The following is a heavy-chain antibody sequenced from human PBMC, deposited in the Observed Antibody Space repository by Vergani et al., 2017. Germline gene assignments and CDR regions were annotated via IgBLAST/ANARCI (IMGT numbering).Heavy chain of an antibody. Sequence: QVQLVQSGAEVKKPGSSVKVSCKASGGTFSSYAISWVRQAPGQGLEWMGGIIPIFGTANYAQKFQGRVTITADESTSTAYMELSSLRSEDTAVYYCARRAGVSSRDDEVYYYGMDFWGQGTTVTVSS. CDR3: ARRAGVSSRDDEVYYYGMDF. V-gene: IGHV1-69*12. J-gene: IGHJ6*02. CDR2: IIPIFGTA. CDR1: GGTFSSYA. D-gene: IGHD6-6*01.